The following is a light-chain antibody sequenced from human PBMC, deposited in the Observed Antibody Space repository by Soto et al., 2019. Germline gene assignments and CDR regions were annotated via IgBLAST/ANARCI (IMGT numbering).Light chain of an antibody. J-gene: IGKJ2*02. CDR3: QQYNSWWT. CDR1: QSISSW. Sequence: DIQMTQSPSTLSASVGDRVTITCRASQSISSWLAWYQQKPGKAPKLLIYKASSLESGVPSRFTGRVFATELTLTISSLQPDDFATYYGQQYNSWWTFGQGTKLEIK. V-gene: IGKV1-5*03. CDR2: KAS.